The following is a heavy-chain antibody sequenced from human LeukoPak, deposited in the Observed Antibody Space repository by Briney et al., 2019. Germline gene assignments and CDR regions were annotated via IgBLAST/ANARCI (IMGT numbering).Heavy chain of an antibody. D-gene: IGHD3-3*01. Sequence: GGSLRLSCAASGFTLSSYGMHWVRQAPAKGLEWVAFIRYDGSNKYYADSVKGRFTISRDNSKNTLYLQMNSLRAEDTAVYYCAKDAKPRFLPQNWFDPWGQGTLVTVSS. CDR3: AKDAKPRFLPQNWFDP. CDR2: IRYDGSNK. J-gene: IGHJ5*02. CDR1: GFTLSSYG. V-gene: IGHV3-30*02.